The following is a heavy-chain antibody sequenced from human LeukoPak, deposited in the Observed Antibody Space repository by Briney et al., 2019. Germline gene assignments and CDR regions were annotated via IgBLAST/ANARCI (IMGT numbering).Heavy chain of an antibody. J-gene: IGHJ4*02. D-gene: IGHD6-19*01. Sequence: GRSLRLSCAASGFTFSSSWMHWVRQAPGKGLVWVARINSDGSSTNYADSVKGRSTISRDNANNTLYLHISSLRAEDAAFYYCAKERGWSFYFDSWGQGTLVTVSS. V-gene: IGHV3-74*01. CDR3: AKERGWSFYFDS. CDR1: GFTFSSSW. CDR2: INSDGSST.